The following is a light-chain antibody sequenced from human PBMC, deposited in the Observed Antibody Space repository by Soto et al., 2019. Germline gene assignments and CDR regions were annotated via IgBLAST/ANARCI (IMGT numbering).Light chain of an antibody. CDR3: QTWGTGIQV. V-gene: IGLV4-69*01. J-gene: IGLJ2*01. CDR1: SGHSSYA. CDR2: LNSDGSH. Sequence: QAVVTQSPSASASLGVSVKLTCTLSSGHSSYAIAWHQQQPEKGPRYLMKLNSDGSHSKGDGIPDRFSGSSSGAERYLTISSLQSEDEADYYCQTWGTGIQVFGGGTQLTVL.